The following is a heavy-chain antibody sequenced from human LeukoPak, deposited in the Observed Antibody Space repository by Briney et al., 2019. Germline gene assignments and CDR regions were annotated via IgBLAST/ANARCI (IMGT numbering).Heavy chain of an antibody. CDR3: ARDRSAYYFDY. CDR2: IKQDGSEK. D-gene: IGHD2-2*01. V-gene: IGHV3-7*01. J-gene: IGHJ4*02. CDR1: GFTFSSYW. Sequence: GGSLRLSCAASGFTFSSYWMSWVRQAPGKGLEWVANIKQDGSEKYYVDSVKGRFTISRDNAKNSLYLQMNSLRAEDTAVYCCARDRSAYYFDYWGQGTLVTVSS.